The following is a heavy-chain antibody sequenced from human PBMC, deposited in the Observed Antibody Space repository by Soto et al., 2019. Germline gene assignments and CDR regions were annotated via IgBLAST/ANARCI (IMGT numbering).Heavy chain of an antibody. CDR3: ASGYSSGASWFDP. J-gene: IGHJ5*02. Sequence: QVQLVQSGAEVKKPGSSVSVSCKASGGTFSRFAISWVRQAPGQGLEWMGGIIPIFGTPNYAQKFQGRVTVTADESTSTVYMELSSLRPEDTAVYYCASGYSSGASWFDPWGQGTLVTVSS. V-gene: IGHV1-69*01. CDR2: IIPIFGTP. D-gene: IGHD6-25*01. CDR1: GGTFSRFA.